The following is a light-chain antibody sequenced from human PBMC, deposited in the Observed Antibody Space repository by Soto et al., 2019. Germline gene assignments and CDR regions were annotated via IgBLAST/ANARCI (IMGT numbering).Light chain of an antibody. CDR3: QQYNNWHPIT. CDR2: GPS. V-gene: IGKV3-15*01. J-gene: IGKJ5*01. CDR1: QSVSTN. Sequence: PGEIATLSCRANQSVSTNLAWYHQKPGEAPRLLIYGPSTRATGIPARFRGSGSGTEFTLTISSLQSEDVAVYYCQQYNNWHPITFGQGTRLEIK.